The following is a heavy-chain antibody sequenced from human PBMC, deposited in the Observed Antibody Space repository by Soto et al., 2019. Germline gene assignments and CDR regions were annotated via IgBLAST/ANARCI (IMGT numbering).Heavy chain of an antibody. CDR3: ARDQGGWLGIDS. CDR2: INHSGST. V-gene: IGHV4-34*01. D-gene: IGHD6-19*01. CDR1: GGSFSGYY. Sequence: ASETLSLTCAVYGGSFSGYYWSWIRQPPGKGLEWIGEINHSGSTNYNPSLKSRVTISVDTSKNQFSLKLTSVTAADTAVYYCARDQGGWLGIDSWGQGTLVTVSS. J-gene: IGHJ4*02.